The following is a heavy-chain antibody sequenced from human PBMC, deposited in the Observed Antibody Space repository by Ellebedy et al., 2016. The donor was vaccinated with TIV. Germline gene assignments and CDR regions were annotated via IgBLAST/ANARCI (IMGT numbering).Heavy chain of an antibody. CDR3: ARVSYLSLWS. CDR1: GGSMRSYY. CDR2: IYYSGDT. D-gene: IGHD2-21*01. V-gene: IGHV4-59*01. J-gene: IGHJ5*02. Sequence: MPSETLSLTCTVSGGSMRSYYWGWIRQLPGKGLEYIGYIYYSGDTYYSSSLKNRVTISVDASKNQFSLMVTSVTSADTAVYYCARVSYLSLWSWGQGTLVTVSS.